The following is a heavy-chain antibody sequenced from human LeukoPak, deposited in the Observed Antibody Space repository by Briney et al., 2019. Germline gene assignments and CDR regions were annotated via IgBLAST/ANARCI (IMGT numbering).Heavy chain of an antibody. V-gene: IGHV4-39*01. D-gene: IGHD6-19*01. J-gene: IGHJ4*02. Sequence: PSETLSLTCTVSGDSITTSSNYWGWLRHLPGKGLEWIGSVYRSGSSYYNPSLKSRVTISVDTSKNQLTLNLTSVTAADTAVYHCARRGTSGWAYYFDFWGPGSLLTVSS. CDR3: ARRGTSGWAYYFDF. CDR1: GDSITTSSNY. CDR2: VYRSGSS.